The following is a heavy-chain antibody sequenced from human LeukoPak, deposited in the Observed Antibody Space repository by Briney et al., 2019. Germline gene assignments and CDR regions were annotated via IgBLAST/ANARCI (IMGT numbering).Heavy chain of an antibody. D-gene: IGHD3-22*01. J-gene: IGHJ4*02. CDR3: ARDLRISSGYYYFDY. CDR1: GGSVSSGSYY. CDR2: IYYSGST. Sequence: PSETLSLTCTVSGGSVSSGSYYWSWIRQPPGKGLEWIGYIYYSGSTNYNPSLKSRATISVDTSKNQFSLKLSSVTAADTAVYYCARDLRISSGYYYFDYWGQGTLVTVSS. V-gene: IGHV4-61*01.